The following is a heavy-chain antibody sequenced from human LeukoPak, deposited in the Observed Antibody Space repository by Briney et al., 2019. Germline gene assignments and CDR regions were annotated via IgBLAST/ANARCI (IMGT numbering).Heavy chain of an antibody. CDR3: AREISPFAASFSRGFDP. J-gene: IGHJ5*02. V-gene: IGHV3-48*01. CDR1: GFTFSSYS. CDR2: ISSSSSTI. D-gene: IGHD3-10*01. Sequence: PGGSLRLSCAASGFTFSSYSMNWVRQAPGKGLEWVSYISSSSSTIYYADSVKGRFTISRDNAKNSLYLQMNSLRAEDTAVYYCAREISPFAASFSRGFDPWGQGTLVTVSS.